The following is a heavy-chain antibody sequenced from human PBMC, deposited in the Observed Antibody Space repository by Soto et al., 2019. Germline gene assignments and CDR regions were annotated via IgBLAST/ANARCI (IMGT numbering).Heavy chain of an antibody. J-gene: IGHJ4*02. CDR3: EKDIGRGPITITGY. CDR2: ISYDGSNK. V-gene: IGHV3-30*18. Sequence: GGSLRLSCAASGFTFSSYGMHWVRQAPGKGLEWVAVISYDGSNKYYADSVKGRFTISRDNSKNTLYLQMNSLRAEDTAVYYCEKDIGRGPITITGYWGQGTLVTVSS. CDR1: GFTFSSYG. D-gene: IGHD3-3*01.